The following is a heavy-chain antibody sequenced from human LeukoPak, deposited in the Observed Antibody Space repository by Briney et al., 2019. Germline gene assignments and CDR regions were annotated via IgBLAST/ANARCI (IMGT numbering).Heavy chain of an antibody. Sequence: GRSLRLSCAASGFTFDDYAMHWVRQAPGKGLEWVSGISWNSGSIGYADSVKGRFTISRDNAKNSLYLQMNSLRAEDTALYYCAKDIRLERLGELPAFDYWGQGTLVTVSS. CDR1: GFTFDDYA. J-gene: IGHJ4*02. CDR2: ISWNSGSI. CDR3: AKDIRLERLGELPAFDY. V-gene: IGHV3-9*01. D-gene: IGHD3-10*01.